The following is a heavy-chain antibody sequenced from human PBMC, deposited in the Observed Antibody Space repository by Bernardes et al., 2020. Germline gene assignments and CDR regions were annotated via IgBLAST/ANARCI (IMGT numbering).Heavy chain of an antibody. CDR2: INSDGSTT. J-gene: IGHJ6*02. D-gene: IGHD2-2*01. CDR1: GFSFNSYW. Sequence: GGSLRLSCVASGFSFNSYWMHWVRQAPGKGLVWVSRINSDGSTTRYADSVKGRFTISRDNAKNTLYLQMNSLRGEDTAVYYCARDPNGCSSTSCYGHYYYGMDVWGQGTTVTVSS. V-gene: IGHV3-74*01. CDR3: ARDPNGCSSTSCYGHYYYGMDV.